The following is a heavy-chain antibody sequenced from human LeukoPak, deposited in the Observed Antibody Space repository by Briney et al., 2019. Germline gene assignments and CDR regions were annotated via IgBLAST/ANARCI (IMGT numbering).Heavy chain of an antibody. CDR1: GGSFSGYY. D-gene: IGHD3-22*01. CDR2: INHSGST. J-gene: IGHJ4*02. CDR3: ARGRGWGNYYDSSGYYHY. Sequence: SETLSLTCAVYGGSFSGYYWSWIRQPPGKGLEWIGEINHSGSTNYNPSLKSRVTISVDMSKNQFSLKLSSVTAADTAVYYCARGRGWGNYYDSSGYYHYWGQGTLVTVSS. V-gene: IGHV4-34*01.